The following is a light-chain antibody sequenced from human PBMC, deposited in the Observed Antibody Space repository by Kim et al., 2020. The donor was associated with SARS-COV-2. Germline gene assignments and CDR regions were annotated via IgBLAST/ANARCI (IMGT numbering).Light chain of an antibody. CDR3: QQYNNWPPPYT. CDR2: GAS. V-gene: IGKV3-15*01. J-gene: IGKJ2*01. CDR1: QSVDSN. Sequence: EIMMTQSPATLSLSPGERATLTCRASQSVDSNLAWYQQKPGQAPRLLIYGASTRATGIPARFSGGGSGTELTLTISSLQSEDFAVYYCQQYNNWPPPYTFGQGTKLEIK.